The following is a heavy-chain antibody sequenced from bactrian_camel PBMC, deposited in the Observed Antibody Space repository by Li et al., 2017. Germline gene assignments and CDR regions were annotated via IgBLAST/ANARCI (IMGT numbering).Heavy chain of an antibody. Sequence: QVQLVESGGGSVQAGGSLRLSCASSTYSLRVGTYCMHWFRQAPGKEREMVAEITSGGRTTYADSVKGRFTISKDNNANAMYLLMDKVIPEDTAMYICAAGALNGGTCAAPKFWGQGTQVTVS. D-gene: IGHD7*01. CDR2: ITSGGRT. CDR1: TYSLRVGTYC. J-gene: IGHJ4*01. V-gene: IGHV3S53*01. CDR3: AAGALNGGTCAAPKF.